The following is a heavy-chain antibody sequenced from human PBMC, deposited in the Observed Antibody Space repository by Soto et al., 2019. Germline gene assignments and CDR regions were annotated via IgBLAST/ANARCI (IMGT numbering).Heavy chain of an antibody. J-gene: IGHJ4*02. Sequence: GGSLRLSCAASGFTFSSYAMSLVRQAPGKGLECVSAISGSGGSTYYADSVKGRFTISRDNSKNTLYLQMNSLRAEDTAVYYCANWPGVGATPFDYWGQGTLVTVSS. D-gene: IGHD1-26*01. CDR2: ISGSGGST. CDR1: GFTFSSYA. CDR3: ANWPGVGATPFDY. V-gene: IGHV3-23*01.